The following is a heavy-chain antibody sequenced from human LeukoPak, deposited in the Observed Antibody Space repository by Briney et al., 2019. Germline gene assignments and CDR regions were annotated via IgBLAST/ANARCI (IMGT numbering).Heavy chain of an antibody. CDR1: GGSISSSSYY. Sequence: SETLSLTCTVSGGSISSSSYYWGWIRQPPGKGLEWIGSIYYSGSTYYNPSLKSRVTISVDTSKNQFSLKLSSVTAADTAVYYCARQGYDFWSGYYVWGQGTLVTVSS. CDR3: ARQGYDFWSGYYV. D-gene: IGHD3-3*01. J-gene: IGHJ4*02. V-gene: IGHV4-39*01. CDR2: IYYSGST.